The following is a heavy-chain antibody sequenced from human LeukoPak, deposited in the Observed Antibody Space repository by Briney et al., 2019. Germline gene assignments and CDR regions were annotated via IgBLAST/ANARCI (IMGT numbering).Heavy chain of an antibody. Sequence: GVSLQISSKGSGYGFTYYWIGWVRPMPGKVLEWVAIIYPGDSDTRYSPSFQGQVTVSADKSISTAYLQGSSLKASDTAMYYCARQTISQKVNYYYGMDVWGQGTTVTVSS. D-gene: IGHD3-9*01. V-gene: IGHV5-51*01. J-gene: IGHJ6*02. CDR2: IYPGDSDT. CDR1: GYGFTYYW. CDR3: ARQTISQKVNYYYGMDV.